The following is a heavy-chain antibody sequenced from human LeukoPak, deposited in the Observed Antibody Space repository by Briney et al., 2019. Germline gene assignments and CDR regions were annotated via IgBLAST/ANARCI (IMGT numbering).Heavy chain of an antibody. J-gene: IGHJ5*02. CDR1: GYSLINYW. D-gene: IGHD6-6*01. Sequence: GESLKISCKGSGYSLINYWIGWVRQMPGKGLEWMGIIYPSDSDTRYSPSFQGQVTISADKSISTAYLQWSSLKASDTAMYYCARQPRPGHLDPWGQGTLVTVSS. CDR2: IYPSDSDT. V-gene: IGHV5-51*01. CDR3: ARQPRPGHLDP.